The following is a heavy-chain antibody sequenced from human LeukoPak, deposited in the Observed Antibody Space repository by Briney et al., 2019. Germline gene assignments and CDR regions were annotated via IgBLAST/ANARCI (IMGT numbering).Heavy chain of an antibody. Sequence: GGSLRLSCAASGFNFADYAMHWVRQTPGKGLEWVSGISWNSGNIDYADSVKGRFTISRDNAKNSLYLQMNSLRAEDTALYYCAKDFSDSSGYYYYYYYMDVWGKGTTVTISS. CDR3: AKDFSDSSGYYYYYYYMDV. CDR2: ISWNSGNI. CDR1: GFNFADYA. V-gene: IGHV3-9*01. J-gene: IGHJ6*03. D-gene: IGHD3-22*01.